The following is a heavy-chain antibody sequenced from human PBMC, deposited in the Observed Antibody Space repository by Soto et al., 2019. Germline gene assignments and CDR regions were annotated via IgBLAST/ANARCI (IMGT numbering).Heavy chain of an antibody. D-gene: IGHD2-2*01. J-gene: IGHJ6*02. Sequence: PGGSLRLSCAASGFTFSSYAMSWVRQAPGKGLEWVSAISGSGGSTYYADSVKGRFTISRDNSKNTLYLQMNSLRAEDTAVYYCAKDGATIVVVPAAPYYYYYGMDVWGQGTTVTVSS. CDR1: GFTFSSYA. V-gene: IGHV3-23*01. CDR2: ISGSGGST. CDR3: AKDGATIVVVPAAPYYYYYGMDV.